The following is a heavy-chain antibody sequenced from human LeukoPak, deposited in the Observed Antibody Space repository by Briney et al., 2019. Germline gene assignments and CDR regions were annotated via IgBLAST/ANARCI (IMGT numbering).Heavy chain of an antibody. D-gene: IGHD4-17*01. CDR3: ESEAEGDYYSDVGV. V-gene: IGHV3-30*04. J-gene: IGHJ6*01. CDR1: GFTFSSYA. Sequence: GGSLRLSCAASGFTFSSYAMHWVRQAPGKGLEWVAVISYDGSNKYYADSVKGRFTISRDNSKNTLYLQMNSLRAEDTAVYYCESEAEGDYYSDVGVWGKRTTVTVA. CDR2: ISYDGSNK.